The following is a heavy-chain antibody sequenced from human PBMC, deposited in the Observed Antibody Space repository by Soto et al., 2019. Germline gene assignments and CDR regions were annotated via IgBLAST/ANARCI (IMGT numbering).Heavy chain of an antibody. CDR3: AKDIVRYTYGACDY. CDR1: GFTFRNYA. D-gene: IGHD5-18*01. Sequence: PGGSLRLSCAASGFTFRNYAIHWVRQAPGKGLEWVAVISRDGTNKYYVDSVKGRFTISRDNSKNTLYLQMNSLRVEDTAVYYCAKDIVRYTYGACDYWGQGALVTVSS. V-gene: IGHV3-30*04. J-gene: IGHJ4*02. CDR2: ISRDGTNK.